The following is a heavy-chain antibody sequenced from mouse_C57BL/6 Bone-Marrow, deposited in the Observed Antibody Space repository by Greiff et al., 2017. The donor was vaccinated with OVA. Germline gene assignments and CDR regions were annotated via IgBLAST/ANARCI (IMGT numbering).Heavy chain of an antibody. CDR3: ARRYYGSFAY. Sequence: VKLMESGAELARPGASVKLSCKASGYTFTSYGISWVKQRTGQGLEWIGEIYPRSGNTYYNEKFKGKATLTADKSSSTAYMELRSLTSEDSAVYFCARRYYGSFAYWGQGTLVTVSA. D-gene: IGHD1-1*01. J-gene: IGHJ3*01. V-gene: IGHV1-81*01. CDR1: GYTFTSYG. CDR2: IYPRSGNT.